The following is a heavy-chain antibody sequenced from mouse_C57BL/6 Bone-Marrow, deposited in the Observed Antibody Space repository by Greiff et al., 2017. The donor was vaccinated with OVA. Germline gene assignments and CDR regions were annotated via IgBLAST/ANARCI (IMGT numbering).Heavy chain of an antibody. V-gene: IGHV1-50*01. Sequence: VQLQQPGAELVKPGASVKLSCKASGYTFTSYWMQWVKQRPGQGLEWIGEIDPSDSYTNYNQKFKGKATLTVDTSSSTAYMQLSSLTSEDSAVYYCARRGNYFDYWGQGTTRTVSS. CDR3: ARRGNYFDY. CDR2: IDPSDSYT. CDR1: GYTFTSYW. J-gene: IGHJ2*01.